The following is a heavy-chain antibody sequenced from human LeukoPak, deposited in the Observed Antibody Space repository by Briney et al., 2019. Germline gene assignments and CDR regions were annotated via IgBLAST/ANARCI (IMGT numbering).Heavy chain of an antibody. J-gene: IGHJ3*02. V-gene: IGHV3-23*01. CDR2: ISGSGGST. CDR1: GFTFSSYA. D-gene: IGHD5-24*01. CDR3: ARDERWLQINAFDI. Sequence: GGSLRLSCAASGFTFSSYAMTWVRQAPGEGLEWVSTISGSGGSTYYADSVKGRFTISRDNSKNTLYLQMNSLRAEDTAVYYCARDERWLQINAFDIWGQGTMVTVSS.